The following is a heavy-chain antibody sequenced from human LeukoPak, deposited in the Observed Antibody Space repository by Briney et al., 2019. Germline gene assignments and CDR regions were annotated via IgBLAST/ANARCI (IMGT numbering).Heavy chain of an antibody. J-gene: IGHJ4*02. V-gene: IGHV3-23*01. Sequence: GSLRLSCAASGFTFSSYEMNWVRQAPGKGLEWVSAISGSGGNTYYADSVKGRFTISRDNSKNTLYLQMNSLRAEDTALYYCAKPAKTDYADYWGQGTLVTVSS. CDR2: ISGSGGNT. CDR1: GFTFSSYE. CDR3: AKPAKTDYADY. D-gene: IGHD1-14*01.